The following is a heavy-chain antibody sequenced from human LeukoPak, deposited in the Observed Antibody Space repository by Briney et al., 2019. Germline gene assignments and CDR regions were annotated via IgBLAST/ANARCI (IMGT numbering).Heavy chain of an antibody. J-gene: IGHJ3*02. CDR3: ARDEWGDAFDI. CDR2: ISSSSSYI. D-gene: IGHD1-26*01. Sequence: KPGGSLRLSCAGSGFTFSNYSMNWVRQAPGKGLEWVSSISSSSSYIHSADSVRGRFTISRDNAKNSLFLQMNSLRAEDTAVYYCARDEWGDAFDIWGQGTMVTV. V-gene: IGHV3-21*01. CDR1: GFTFSNYS.